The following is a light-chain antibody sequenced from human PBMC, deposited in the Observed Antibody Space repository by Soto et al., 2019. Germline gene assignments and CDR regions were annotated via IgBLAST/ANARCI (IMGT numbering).Light chain of an antibody. J-gene: IGLJ1*01. CDR2: EVT. V-gene: IGLV2-8*01. CDR3: SSYAGSDNPNV. Sequence: VLTQPGSAFGSPGQSDTIAFTRTSSDVGGYDYVSWYQQHPGRAAKLMIYEVTKRPLGVPDRVSGSKSGNTASLTVSGLQADDEADYYCSSYAGSDNPNVFGTGTKVTGL. CDR1: SSDVGGYDY.